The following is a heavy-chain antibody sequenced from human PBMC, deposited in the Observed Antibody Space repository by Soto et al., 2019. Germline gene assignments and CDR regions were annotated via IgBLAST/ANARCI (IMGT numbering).Heavy chain of an antibody. V-gene: IGHV3-48*01. J-gene: IGHJ3*02. D-gene: IGHD2-2*01. CDR2: ISSSSSTI. CDR1: EFPFGGFS. Sequence: GGPLRLSFQPSEFPFGGFSMNWVRRAPGKGLEWVSYISSSSSTIYYADSVKGRFTISRDNAKNSLYLQMNSLRAEDTAVYYCARDRGSSRAFDIWGQGTMVTVSS. CDR3: ARDRGSSRAFDI.